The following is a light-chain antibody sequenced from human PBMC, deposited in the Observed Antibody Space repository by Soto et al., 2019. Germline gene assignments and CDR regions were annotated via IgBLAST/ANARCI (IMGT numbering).Light chain of an antibody. V-gene: IGKV3D-15*01. Sequence: EIVMTQSPGTLSVSTEEVATLSCRASLSVDRNLAWYQQKPGQAPRLLIYGASTRPTGIPDRFSGSGSGTEFSLTISSLQSEDYAVYYCQQYASLPLTFGGGTKVEIK. J-gene: IGKJ4*01. CDR2: GAS. CDR3: QQYASLPLT. CDR1: LSVDRN.